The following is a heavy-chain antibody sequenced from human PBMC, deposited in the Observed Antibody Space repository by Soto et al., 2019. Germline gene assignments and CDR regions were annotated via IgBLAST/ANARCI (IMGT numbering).Heavy chain of an antibody. CDR2: IYYSGST. J-gene: IGHJ5*02. D-gene: IGHD6-6*01. CDR3: ARRNLAARGNWFDP. V-gene: IGHV4-59*08. CDR1: GGSISSYY. Sequence: SETLSLTCTVSGGSISSYYWSWIRQPPGKGLEWIGYIYYSGSTNYNPSLKSRVTISVDTSKNQFSPKLSSVTAADTAVYYCARRNLAARGNWFDPCGQGTLVTVSS.